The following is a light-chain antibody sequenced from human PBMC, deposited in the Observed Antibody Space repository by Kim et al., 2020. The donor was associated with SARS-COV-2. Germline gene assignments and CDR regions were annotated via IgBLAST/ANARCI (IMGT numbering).Light chain of an antibody. CDR3: QKHDSAPYT. CDR1: QGISNY. CDR2: AAS. J-gene: IGKJ2*01. V-gene: IGKV1-27*01. Sequence: CASVGDRVTITCRASQGISNYLAWYQQKPGKIPKLLIYAASTLQSGVPFRFSGSGSGTDFTLTISSLQPEDVATYYCQKHDSAPYTFGQGTKLEI.